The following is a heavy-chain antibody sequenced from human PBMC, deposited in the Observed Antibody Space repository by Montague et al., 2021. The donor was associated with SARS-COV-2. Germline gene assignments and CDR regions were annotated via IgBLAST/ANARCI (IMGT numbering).Heavy chain of an antibody. CDR1: GGSFSGHY. D-gene: IGHD3-22*01. J-gene: IGHJ6*03. V-gene: IGHV4-34*01. CDR3: ARGRIEVSMIVVVLTGASYYLDV. Sequence: SETLSLTCAVYGGSFSGHYWCWIRQPPGKGLGWIGEINNSGSTNSNPSLKSRVTISVDTSKIQFSLKLHSVAAADTAVSYCARGRIEVSMIVVVLTGASYYLDVWGKGTPVTVSS. CDR2: INNSGST.